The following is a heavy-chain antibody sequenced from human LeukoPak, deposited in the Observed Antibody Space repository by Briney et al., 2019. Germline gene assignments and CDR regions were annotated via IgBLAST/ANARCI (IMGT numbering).Heavy chain of an antibody. J-gene: IGHJ6*02. Sequence: GGSLRLSCAASGFTFTAHAMHWVRQAPGKGLEYVSTISTNGDTTYYADSVKGRFTISRDNSKNTLYLQMGSLRAEDMAVYYCARGRGVSSYDAMDVWGRGTTVTAPS. CDR2: ISTNGDTT. CDR1: GFTFTAHA. V-gene: IGHV3-64*02. CDR3: ARGRGVSSYDAMDV. D-gene: IGHD2-15*01.